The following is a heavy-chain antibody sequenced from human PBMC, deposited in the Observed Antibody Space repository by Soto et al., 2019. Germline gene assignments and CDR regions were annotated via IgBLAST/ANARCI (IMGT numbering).Heavy chain of an antibody. Sequence: PSETLSLTCTVSGGSISSYYWSWVRQPPGKGLEWIGYIYYSGSTNYNPSPKSRVTISVDTSKNQFSLKLSSVTAADTAVYYCARAILSGGWHRDYYYGMDVWGQGTTVTVSS. J-gene: IGHJ6*02. CDR1: GGSISSYY. D-gene: IGHD6-19*01. V-gene: IGHV4-59*01. CDR3: ARAILSGGWHRDYYYGMDV. CDR2: IYYSGST.